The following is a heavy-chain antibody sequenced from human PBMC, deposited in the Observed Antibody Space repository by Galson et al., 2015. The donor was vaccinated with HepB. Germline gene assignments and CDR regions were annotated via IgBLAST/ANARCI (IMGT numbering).Heavy chain of an antibody. Sequence: SVKVSCKASGYNFMTYGINWVRQAPGQGLEWMGWISTYTGNAKYAQKFQGRVTMTTDTSTSTAYMELRRLRSEDTAVYYCARDFWNYDYVWGSYRYLDYWGQGTLVTVSS. V-gene: IGHV1-18*01. CDR2: ISTYTGNA. CDR1: GYNFMTYG. J-gene: IGHJ4*02. CDR3: ARDFWNYDYVWGSYRYLDY. D-gene: IGHD3-16*02.